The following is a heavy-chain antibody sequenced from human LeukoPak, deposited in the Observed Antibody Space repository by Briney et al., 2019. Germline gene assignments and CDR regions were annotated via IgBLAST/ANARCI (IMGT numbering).Heavy chain of an antibody. CDR1: GFTFSSYG. CDR2: ISYDGSNK. D-gene: IGHD3-10*01. J-gene: IGHJ6*02. CDR3: ARDMGSGTYLAYYFYGLDV. Sequence: GGSLRLSCAASGFTFSSYGMHWVRQAPGKGLEWVAVISYDGSNKYYADSVKGRFTISRDNSKNTLYLQMNSLRAEDTAVYYCARDMGSGTYLAYYFYGLDVWGQGTTVTVSS. V-gene: IGHV3-30*03.